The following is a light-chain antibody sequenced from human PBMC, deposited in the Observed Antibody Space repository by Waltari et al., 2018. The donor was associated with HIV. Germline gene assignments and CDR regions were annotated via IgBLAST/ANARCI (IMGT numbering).Light chain of an antibody. CDR1: QNMYKW. CDR2: RAS. CDR3: QQYNGYPWT. V-gene: IGKV1-5*03. Sequence: DIRMTQSPSTLSASVGDRVTITCRASQNMYKWLAWFQQKPGKAPKLLIYRASGLESGVPSRFSGSGSGTEFTLTISSLQPDDFATYYCQQYNGYPWTLGQGTKVDVK. J-gene: IGKJ1*01.